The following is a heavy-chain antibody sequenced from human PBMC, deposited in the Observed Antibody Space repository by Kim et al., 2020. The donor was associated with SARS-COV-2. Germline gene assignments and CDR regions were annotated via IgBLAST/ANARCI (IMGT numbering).Heavy chain of an antibody. CDR2: IVVGSGNT. D-gene: IGHD2-15*01. Sequence: SVKVSCKASGFTFTSSAVQWVRQARGQRLEWIGWIVVGSGNTNYAQKFQERVTITRDMSTSTAYMELSSLRSEDTAVYYSAAARASWYFDYWGQGTLVTVSS. CDR1: GFTFTSSA. CDR3: AAARASWYFDY. J-gene: IGHJ4*02. V-gene: IGHV1-58*01.